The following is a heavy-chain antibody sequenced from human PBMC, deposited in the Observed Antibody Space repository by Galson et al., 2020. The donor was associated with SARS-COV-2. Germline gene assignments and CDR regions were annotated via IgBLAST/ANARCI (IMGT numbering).Heavy chain of an antibody. CDR2: IYHSGST. CDR3: ARDDSTSWYNWFDP. J-gene: IGHJ5*02. D-gene: IGHD6-13*01. V-gene: IGHV4-4*02. Sequence: SETLSLTCAVSGGSISSNNWWSWVRQPPGKGLEWIGEIYHSGSTHYNPSLKSRVTISVDKSRNQFSLKLSSVTAADTAVYYCARDDSTSWYNWFDPWGQGTLVTVSS. CDR1: GGSISSNNW.